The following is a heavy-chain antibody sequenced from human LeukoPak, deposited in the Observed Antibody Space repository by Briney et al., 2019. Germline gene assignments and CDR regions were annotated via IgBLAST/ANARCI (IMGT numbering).Heavy chain of an antibody. CDR1: GGTFTSYA. Sequence: SVKVSCKASGGTFTSYAISWVRQAAGQGVEGRGGIIPIFGTANYAQKFQGRVTITADKSTSTAYMELSSLRSEDTAVYYCAREGGTNCSTTSFYALNWFDPWGQGTLVTVSS. CDR3: AREGGTNCSTTSFYALNWFDP. V-gene: IGHV1-69*06. D-gene: IGHD2-2*01. CDR2: IIPIFGTA. J-gene: IGHJ5*02.